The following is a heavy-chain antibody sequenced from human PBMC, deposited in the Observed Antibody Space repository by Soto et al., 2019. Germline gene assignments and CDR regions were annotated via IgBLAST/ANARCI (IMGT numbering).Heavy chain of an antibody. CDR2: ISGSGGST. D-gene: IGHD3-22*01. Sequence: GGSLRLSCAASGCTFSSYAMSWVRQAPGKGLEWVSAISGSGGSTYYADSVKGRFTISRDNSKNTLYLQMNSLRAEDTAVYYCAKDLGYYDSSGYDYWGQGTLVTVSS. J-gene: IGHJ4*02. V-gene: IGHV3-23*01. CDR1: GCTFSSYA. CDR3: AKDLGYYDSSGYDY.